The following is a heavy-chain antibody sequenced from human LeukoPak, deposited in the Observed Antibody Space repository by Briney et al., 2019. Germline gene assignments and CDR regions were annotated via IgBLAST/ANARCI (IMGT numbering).Heavy chain of an antibody. CDR1: GFTFNTYT. CDR3: ARGGGSCDY. CDR2: ITGSSSYI. V-gene: IGHV3-21*01. J-gene: IGHJ4*02. D-gene: IGHD2-15*01. Sequence: GGSLRLSCAASGFTFNTYTMNWVRQAPGKGLEWVSSITGSSSYIYYADSVKGRFTISRDNAKNSLYLQMNSLRAEDTAVYYCARGGGSCDYWGQGTLVTVSS.